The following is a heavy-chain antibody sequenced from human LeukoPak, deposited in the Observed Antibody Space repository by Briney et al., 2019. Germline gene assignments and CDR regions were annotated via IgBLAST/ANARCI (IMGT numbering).Heavy chain of an antibody. CDR3: ARGVRWADTFTGYYLSGFDH. V-gene: IGHV4-38-2*02. D-gene: IGHD3-9*01. CDR2: IYHSGST. CDR1: GYSISSGYY. J-gene: IGHJ4*02. Sequence: SGTLSLTCTVSGYSISSGYYWGWIRQPPGKGLEWIGSIYHSGSTYYNPSLKSRVTISVDTSKNQFSLKMTSVTAADTAVYYCARGVRWADTFTGYYLSGFDHWGQGTLVPVSS.